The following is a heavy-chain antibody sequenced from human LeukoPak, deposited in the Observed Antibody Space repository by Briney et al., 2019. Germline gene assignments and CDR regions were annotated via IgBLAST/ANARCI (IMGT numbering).Heavy chain of an antibody. CDR1: GYTFTSYY. D-gene: IGHD3-22*01. Sequence: ASVKVSCKASGYTFTSYYMHWVRQAPGQGLEWMGIINPSGGSTSYAQKFQGRVTMTRDMSTSTVYMELSSLRSEDTAVYYCARDGGGYYDSSGHGAFDIWGQGTMVTVSS. V-gene: IGHV1-46*01. CDR3: ARDGGGYYDSSGHGAFDI. CDR2: INPSGGST. J-gene: IGHJ3*02.